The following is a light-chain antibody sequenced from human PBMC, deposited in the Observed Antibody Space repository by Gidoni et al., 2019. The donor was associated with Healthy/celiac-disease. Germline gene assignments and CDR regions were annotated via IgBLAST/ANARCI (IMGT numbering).Light chain of an antibody. CDR3: QQYGSSPYT. CDR2: GAS. J-gene: IGKJ2*01. CDR1: QSVSSSY. V-gene: IGKV3-20*01. Sequence: EIVLTHPPGTLSLSPGERATLSCRASQSVSSSYLAWYQQKPGQAPRLLIYGASSGATGIPDRFSGSGSGTDFTLTISRLEPEDFAVYYCQQYGSSPYTFGQGTKLEIK.